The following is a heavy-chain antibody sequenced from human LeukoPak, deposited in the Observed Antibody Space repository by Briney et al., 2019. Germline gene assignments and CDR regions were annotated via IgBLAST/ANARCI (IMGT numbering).Heavy chain of an antibody. CDR2: IAYDGSRA. CDR3: TRYNNDHFDY. V-gene: IGHV3-33*01. Sequence: GRFLRLSCAGSGFTFGGYGMHWFRQTPGKGLEWVAVIAYDGSRAFYADSVKGRFTISRDNSKNTMSVQMDDLRAEGTAVYYCTRYNNDHFDYWGQGTLVTVSS. CDR1: GFTFGGYG. D-gene: IGHD1-14*01. J-gene: IGHJ4*02.